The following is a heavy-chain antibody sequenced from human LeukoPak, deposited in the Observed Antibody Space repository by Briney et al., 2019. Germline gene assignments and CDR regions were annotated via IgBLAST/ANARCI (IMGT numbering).Heavy chain of an antibody. V-gene: IGHV1-46*01. CDR1: GYTFTNYF. J-gene: IGHJ6*02. CDR3: AREGGRVSGSGSYLLSHGIDV. D-gene: IGHD3-10*01. CDR2: ITPSGGSA. Sequence: ASVKVSCKASGYTFTNYFMHWVRQAPGQGLEWMGIITPSGGSATYAQKFQGRVTMTRDTSTSIVYMELSSLRSEDTAVYYCAREGGRVSGSGSYLLSHGIDVWG.